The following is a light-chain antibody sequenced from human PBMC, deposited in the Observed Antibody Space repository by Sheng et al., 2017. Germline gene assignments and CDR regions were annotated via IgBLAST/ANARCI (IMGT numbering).Light chain of an antibody. Sequence: QPVLTQPPSASASLGASVTLTCTLSSGYSNYKVDWYQQRPGKGPRFVMRVGTGGIVGSKGDGIPDRFSVLGSGLNRYLTIKNIQEEDESDYHCGADHGSHRVFGGGTKLTVL. J-gene: IGLJ2*01. CDR2: VGTGGIVG. V-gene: IGLV9-49*01. CDR1: SGYSNYK. CDR3: GADHGSHRV.